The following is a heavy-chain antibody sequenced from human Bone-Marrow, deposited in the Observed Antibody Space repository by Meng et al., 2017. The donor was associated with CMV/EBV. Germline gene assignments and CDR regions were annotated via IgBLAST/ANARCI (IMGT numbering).Heavy chain of an antibody. Sequence: GESLKISCAASGFTVSSNYMSWVRQAPGKGLEWVSVIYSGGSTYYADSVKGRFTISRDTSKNTLYLQMNSLRAEDTAVYYCARAIGGATSDYFDYWGQGTLVTVPQ. CDR2: IYSGGST. CDR1: GFTVSSNY. D-gene: IGHD1-26*01. J-gene: IGHJ4*02. CDR3: ARAIGGATSDYFDY. V-gene: IGHV3-53*01.